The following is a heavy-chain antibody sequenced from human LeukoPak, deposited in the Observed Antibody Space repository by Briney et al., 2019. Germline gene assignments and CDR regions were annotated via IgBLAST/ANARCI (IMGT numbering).Heavy chain of an antibody. CDR2: INAGNGNT. V-gene: IGHV1-3*01. CDR3: ARVGWELPNDY. CDR1: GYTFTSYA. J-gene: IGHJ4*02. D-gene: IGHD1-26*01. Sequence: GASVKVSCKASGYTFTSYAMHWVRQAPGQRLEWMGWINAGNGNTKYSQKFQGRVTITRDTSASTAYMELSSLRSEDTAVYYCARVGWELPNDYWGQGTLVSVSS.